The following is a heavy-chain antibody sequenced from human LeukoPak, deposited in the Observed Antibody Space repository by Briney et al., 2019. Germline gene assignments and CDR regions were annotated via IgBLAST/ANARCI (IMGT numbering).Heavy chain of an antibody. Sequence: PGGSLRLSCAASGFTFSSYAMHWVRQAPGKRLEYLSSITSDGGTTYYSDSVKGRFAISRDNSKNTLYLQMGSLRAGDMALYYCARDLRGAADYWGQGTLVTVSS. CDR3: ARDLRGAADY. D-gene: IGHD1-26*01. CDR1: GFTFSSYA. J-gene: IGHJ4*02. V-gene: IGHV3-64*02. CDR2: ITSDGGTT.